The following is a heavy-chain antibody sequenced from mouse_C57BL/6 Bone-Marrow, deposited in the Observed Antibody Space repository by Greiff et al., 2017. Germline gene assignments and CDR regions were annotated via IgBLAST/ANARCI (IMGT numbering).Heavy chain of an antibody. CDR2: ISYDGSN. V-gene: IGHV3-6*01. CDR3: ARPSPYGCYAMDD. J-gene: IGHJ4*01. Sequence: EVQLMESGPGLVKPSQSLSLTCSVTGYSITSCYYWNWIRQFPGNNLEWMGYISYDGSNNYNPYLKNRISITRDTSTNQCFLKLNSVTTEDTATYYCARPSPYGCYAMDDWGQGTSVTVSS. D-gene: IGHD1-2*01. CDR1: GYSITSCYY.